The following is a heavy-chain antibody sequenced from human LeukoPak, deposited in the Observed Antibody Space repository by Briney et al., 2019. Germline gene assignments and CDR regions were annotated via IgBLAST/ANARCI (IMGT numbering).Heavy chain of an antibody. CDR1: GYTFTSYY. D-gene: IGHD5-18*01. J-gene: IGHJ5*02. CDR3: ARDDVDTALLA. Sequence: GASVKVSCKASGYTFTSYYMHWVRQAPGQGLEWMGIINPSGGSTSYAQKFQGRITMTRDTSTSTVYMELSSLRSEDTAVYYCARDDVDTALLAWGQGTLVTVSS. CDR2: INPSGGST. V-gene: IGHV1-46*01.